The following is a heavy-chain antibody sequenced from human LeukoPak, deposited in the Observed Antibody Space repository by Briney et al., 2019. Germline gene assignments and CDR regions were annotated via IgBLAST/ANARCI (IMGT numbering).Heavy chain of an antibody. D-gene: IGHD4-11*01. CDR2: INHSGST. CDR3: ARDSGMMTTVTTSDY. Sequence: SETLSLTCAVYGGSFSGYYWSWIRQPPGKGLEWIGEINHSGSTNYNPSLKSRVTISVDTSKNQFSLKLSSVTAADTAVYYCARDSGMMTTVTTSDYWGQGTLVTVSS. CDR1: GGSFSGYY. J-gene: IGHJ4*02. V-gene: IGHV4-34*01.